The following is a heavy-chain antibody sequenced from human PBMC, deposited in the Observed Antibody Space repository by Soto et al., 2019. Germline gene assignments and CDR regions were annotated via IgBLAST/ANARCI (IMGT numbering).Heavy chain of an antibody. Sequence: QVQLQQWGAGLLKPSETLSLTCAVYGGSFSGYYWSWIRQPPGKGLEWVGEIKHSGSTNYNPSLKSRDTISVNTSKNQFSLKLSAVTAADTAVYYCARARIVVVPAARYNWFDPWGQGTLVTVSS. V-gene: IGHV4-34*01. J-gene: IGHJ5*02. CDR3: ARARIVVVPAARYNWFDP. D-gene: IGHD2-2*01. CDR1: GGSFSGYY. CDR2: IKHSGST.